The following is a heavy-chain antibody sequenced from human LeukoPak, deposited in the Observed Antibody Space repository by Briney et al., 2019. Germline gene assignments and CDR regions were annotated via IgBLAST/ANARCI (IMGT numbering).Heavy chain of an antibody. V-gene: IGHV1-18*01. CDR2: ISAYNGNT. Sequence: ASVKVSCKASGYTFTSYGISWVRQAPGQGLEWMGWISAYNGNTNYAQKLQGRVTMTTDTSTSTAYMELSSLRSEDTAVYYCARYRGLRYFDWLYRNNWFDPWGQGTLVTVSS. CDR1: GYTFTSYG. CDR3: ARYRGLRYFDWLYRNNWFDP. D-gene: IGHD3-9*01. J-gene: IGHJ5*02.